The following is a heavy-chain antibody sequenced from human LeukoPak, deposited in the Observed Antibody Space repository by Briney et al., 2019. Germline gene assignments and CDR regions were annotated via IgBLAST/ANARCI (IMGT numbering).Heavy chain of an antibody. V-gene: IGHV3-23*01. D-gene: IGHD6-19*01. CDR1: GFTFSSYA. CDR2: ISGSGGST. Sequence: GGSPRLSCAASGFTFSSYAMSWVRQAPGKGLEWVSAISGSGGSTYYADSVKGRFTISRDNSKNTLYLQMNSLRTEDTAVYYCAKDAEIAVAAYFDYWGQGTLVTVSS. J-gene: IGHJ4*02. CDR3: AKDAEIAVAAYFDY.